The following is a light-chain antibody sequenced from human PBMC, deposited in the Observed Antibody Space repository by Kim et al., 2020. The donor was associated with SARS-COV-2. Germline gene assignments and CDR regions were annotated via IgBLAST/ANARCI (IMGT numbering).Light chain of an antibody. CDR2: QDK. CDR3: QAWDSRTAQ. CDR1: NLGDKF. Sequence: SSELTQPPSVSVSPGQTASITCSGDNLGDKFACWYQQKPGQSPVLVIYQDKKRPSGIPGRFSGSSSGNTATLTISGTQAMDEADYYCQAWDSRTAQFGGG. J-gene: IGLJ2*01. V-gene: IGLV3-1*01.